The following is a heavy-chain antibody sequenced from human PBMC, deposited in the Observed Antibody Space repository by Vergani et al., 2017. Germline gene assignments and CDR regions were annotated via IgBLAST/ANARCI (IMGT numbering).Heavy chain of an antibody. CDR2: LYSAGST. D-gene: IGHD2-15*01. Sequence: EVQLVESGGGLIQPGGSLRLSCAASGLTVSSNSMSWVRQAPGKGLEWVSVLYSAGSTYYADSVKGRFIISRDNSKNTLYLQMNSLRGEDTAVYYCARGGLRMSARFDPWGQGTLVTVSS. CDR3: ARGGLRMSARFDP. CDR1: GLTVSSNS. J-gene: IGHJ5*02. V-gene: IGHV3-53*01.